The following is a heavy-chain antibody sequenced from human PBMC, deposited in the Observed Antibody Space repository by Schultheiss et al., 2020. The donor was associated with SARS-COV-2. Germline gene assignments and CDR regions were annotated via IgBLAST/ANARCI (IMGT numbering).Heavy chain of an antibody. Sequence: SETLSLTCTVSGGSISSSSYYWSWIRQPPGKGLEWIGYIYYSGSTNYNPSLKSRVTISVDTSKNQFSLKLSSVTAADTAVYYCARPGRRNLFDPWGQGTLITVSS. CDR2: IYYSGST. CDR1: GGSISSSSYY. J-gene: IGHJ5*02. V-gene: IGHV4-61*01. CDR3: ARPGRRNLFDP.